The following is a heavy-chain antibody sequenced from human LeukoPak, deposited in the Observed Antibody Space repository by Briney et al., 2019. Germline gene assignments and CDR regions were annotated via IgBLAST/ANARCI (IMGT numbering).Heavy chain of an antibody. Sequence: SETLSLTCTVSGGSISSYYWSWIRQPPGKGLEWIGSLYYTGSTYYNPSLRGRVTISVDTSKNQFSLKLSSVTAADTAVYYCARAHGDYNFDYWGQGTLVTVSS. V-gene: IGHV4-59*12. CDR1: GGSISSYY. D-gene: IGHD4-17*01. CDR3: ARAHGDYNFDY. CDR2: LYYTGST. J-gene: IGHJ4*02.